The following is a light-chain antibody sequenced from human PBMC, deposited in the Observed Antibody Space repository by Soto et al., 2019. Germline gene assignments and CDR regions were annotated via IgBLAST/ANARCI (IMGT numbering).Light chain of an antibody. CDR3: SSYTSTSTVV. J-gene: IGLJ1*01. CDR1: NSDIGGYNY. Sequence: QSVLTQPASVSGSPGQSITISCTGTNSDIGGYNYVSWYQQHPGKAPKLIIFEVSNRPSGVSIRFSGSKSGNTASLTISGLQAEDEAEFYCSSYTSTSTVVFGTGTQLTVL. V-gene: IGLV2-14*01. CDR2: EVS.